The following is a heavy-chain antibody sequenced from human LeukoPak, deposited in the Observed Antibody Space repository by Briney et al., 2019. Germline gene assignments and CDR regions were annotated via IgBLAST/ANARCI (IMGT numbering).Heavy chain of an antibody. V-gene: IGHV3-53*05. CDR1: GFTVSSNY. CDR2: IYSGGST. CDR3: ARDTGYYDSSGRYYYYYYMDV. Sequence: GGSLRLSCAASGFTVSSNYMSWVRQAPGKGLEWVSVIYSGGSTYYADSVKGRFTISRDNSKNTLYLQMNSLRAEDTAVYYCARDTGYYDSSGRYYYYYYMDVWGKGTTVTVSS. J-gene: IGHJ6*03. D-gene: IGHD3-22*01.